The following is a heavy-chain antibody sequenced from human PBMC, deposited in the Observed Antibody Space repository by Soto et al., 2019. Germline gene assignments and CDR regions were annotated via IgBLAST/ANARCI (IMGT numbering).Heavy chain of an antibody. CDR2: ISKGGSTK. CDR3: ARVTKEKWLVKWFDP. CDR1: RFNFNIYA. D-gene: IGHD6-19*01. Sequence: QEHLVESGGGVVQPGRSLRLSCAASRFNFNIYAMHWVRQAPSKGLEWVALISKGGSTKYYADSVKGRFTISRDNAKNTLFLQMDSLRPDDTAVYYCARVTKEKWLVKWFDPWGQGTLVTVSS. V-gene: IGHV3-30-3*01. J-gene: IGHJ5*02.